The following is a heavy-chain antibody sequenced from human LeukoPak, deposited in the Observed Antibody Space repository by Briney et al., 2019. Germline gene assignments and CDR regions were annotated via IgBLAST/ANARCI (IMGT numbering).Heavy chain of an antibody. V-gene: IGHV6-1*01. CDR3: AGDSSARPLEY. CDR1: GDSVSSNSAA. J-gene: IGHJ4*02. D-gene: IGHD6-6*01. CDR2: TYYNSKWYN. Sequence: SQTVSLTCAISGDSVSSNSAAWYWIRQSPSRGLEWLGRTYYNSKWYNDYAVSVKSRITINPDTSKNQFSLHLNSVTPEDTAVYYCAGDSSARPLEYWGQGTLVTVSS.